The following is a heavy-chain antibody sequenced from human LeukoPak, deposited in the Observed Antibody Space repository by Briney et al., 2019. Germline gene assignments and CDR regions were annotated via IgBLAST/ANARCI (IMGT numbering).Heavy chain of an antibody. J-gene: IGHJ6*03. D-gene: IGHD3-9*01. CDR3: ARDKDDILTGYHGVTYMDV. CDR1: GYTFTSYG. CDR2: ISAYNGDT. Sequence: GASVKVSCKASGYTFTSYGISWVRQAPGQGLEWMGWISAYNGDTNYAQKLQGRVTMTTDTSTSTAYMELRSLRSDDTAVYYCARDKDDILTGYHGVTYMDVWGKGTTVTVSS. V-gene: IGHV1-18*01.